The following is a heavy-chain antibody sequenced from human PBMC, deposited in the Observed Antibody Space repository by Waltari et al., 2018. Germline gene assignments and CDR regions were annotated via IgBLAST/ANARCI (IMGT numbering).Heavy chain of an antibody. J-gene: IGHJ6*02. CDR3: TRDIQAGGADV. CDR2: VNWNNGRI. V-gene: IGHV3-9*02. Sequence: EVQLVESGGGLVQPGKSLRLSCEASGFSSDDHAMHWVRQAPGKGLEWVSVVNWNNGRIDYADSVKGRFTVSRDNAKNSLYLQMNSLRAEDSALYYCTRDIQAGGADVWGQGTTVTVSS. CDR1: GFSSDDHA. D-gene: IGHD3-16*01.